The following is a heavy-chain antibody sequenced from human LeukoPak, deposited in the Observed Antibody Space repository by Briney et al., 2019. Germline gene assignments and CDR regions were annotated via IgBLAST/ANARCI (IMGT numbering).Heavy chain of an antibody. Sequence: QPGGSLRLSCAASGFTFSSSAMSWVRQAPGKGLEWVSAISGSGGSTYYADSVKGRFTISRVNSKNTLYLQMNSLRAEDTAVYYCAKSYGSGSYYYDYWGQGTLVTVSS. CDR3: AKSYGSGSYYYDY. CDR2: ISGSGGST. CDR1: GFTFSSSA. J-gene: IGHJ4*02. D-gene: IGHD3-10*01. V-gene: IGHV3-23*01.